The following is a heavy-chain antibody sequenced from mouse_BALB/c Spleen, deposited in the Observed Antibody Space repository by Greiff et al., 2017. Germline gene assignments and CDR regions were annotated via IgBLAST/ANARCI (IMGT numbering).Heavy chain of an antibody. J-gene: IGHJ4*01. D-gene: IGHD2-3*01. V-gene: IGHV1-15*01. CDR3: ARSGGYYSYYAMDY. Sequence: VQLQQSGAELVRPGASVTLSCKASGYTFTDYEMHWVKQTPVHGLEWIGAIDPETGGTAYNQKFKDKATLTVDKSSSTAYMQLSSPTSEDSAVYYCARSGGYYSYYAMDYWGQGTSVTVSS. CDR2: IDPETGGT. CDR1: GYTFTDYE.